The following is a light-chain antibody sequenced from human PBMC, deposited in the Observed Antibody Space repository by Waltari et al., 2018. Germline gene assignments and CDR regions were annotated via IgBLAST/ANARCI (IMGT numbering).Light chain of an antibody. CDR3: QLSFSHPRT. CDR1: ETIMNY. V-gene: IGKV1-39*01. J-gene: IGKJ4*01. CDR2: AAS. Sequence: DIEMTQSPSSLSASVGDRVTVTCRSSETIMNYLNWYQQKPGEAPTLLIFAASSLPSGVPSRFSGSGSGTDFTLTISSLQPEDFATYYCQLSFSHPRTFGRGTTVEI.